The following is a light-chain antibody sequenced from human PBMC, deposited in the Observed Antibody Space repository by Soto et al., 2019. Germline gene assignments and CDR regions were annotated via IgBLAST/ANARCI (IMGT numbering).Light chain of an antibody. CDR1: QSVSSN. CDR3: QQYNNWPRT. CDR2: GPS. J-gene: IGKJ1*01. Sequence: EIVMTQSPATLPVSPGERATLSCRASQSVSSNLAWYQQKPGQAPRLLIYGPSTRATGIPARFSGSGSGTEFTLTISSLQSEDFAVYYCQQYNNWPRTFGQGTQVEIK. V-gene: IGKV3-15*01.